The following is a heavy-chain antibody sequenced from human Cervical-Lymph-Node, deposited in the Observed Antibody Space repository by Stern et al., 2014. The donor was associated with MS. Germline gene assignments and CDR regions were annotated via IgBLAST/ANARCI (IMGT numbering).Heavy chain of an antibody. J-gene: IGHJ6*02. D-gene: IGHD3-16*01. CDR2: IYTSGST. V-gene: IGHV4-61*02. CDR1: GGSISSGSYY. Sequence: QVQLQESGPGLVKPSQTLSLTCTVSGGSISSGSYYWSWIRQPAGKGLEWIGRIYTSGSTNYNPSLQSRVTISVETSKKQFYLKLSSVTAADTAVYYCARDWVRYYYGMDVWGQGTTVTVSS. CDR3: ARDWVRYYYGMDV.